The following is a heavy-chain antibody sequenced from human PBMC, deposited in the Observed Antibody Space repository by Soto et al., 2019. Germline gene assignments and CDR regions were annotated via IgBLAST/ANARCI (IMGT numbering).Heavy chain of an antibody. D-gene: IGHD2-2*02. Sequence: PSETLSLTCAVYGGSFSGYYWSWIRQPPGKGLEWIGEINHSGSTNYNPSLKSRVTISVDTSKNQFSLKLSSVTAADTAVYYCASLEGYCSSTSCYTSHTSWGQGTLVTVSS. CDR3: ASLEGYCSSTSCYTSHTS. J-gene: IGHJ4*02. CDR1: GGSFSGYY. CDR2: INHSGST. V-gene: IGHV4-34*01.